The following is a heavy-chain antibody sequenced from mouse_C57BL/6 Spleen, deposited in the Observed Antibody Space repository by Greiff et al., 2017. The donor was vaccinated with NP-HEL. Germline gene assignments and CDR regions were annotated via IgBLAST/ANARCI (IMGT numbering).Heavy chain of an antibody. CDR2: IYPRSGNT. V-gene: IGHV1-81*01. CDR3: SYDGYVDY. D-gene: IGHD2-3*01. Sequence: VQLQQSGAELARPGASVKLSCKASGYTFTSYGISWVKQRTGQGLEWIGEIYPRSGNTYYTEKFKGKATLTADKSSSTAYMELRSLTSEDSAVYFCSYDGYVDYWGQGTTLTVSS. CDR1: GYTFTSYG. J-gene: IGHJ2*01.